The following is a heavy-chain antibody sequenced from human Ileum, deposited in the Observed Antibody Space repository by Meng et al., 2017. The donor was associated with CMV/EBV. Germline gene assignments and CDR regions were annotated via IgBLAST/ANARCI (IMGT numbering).Heavy chain of an antibody. CDR1: GFTFEDYG. CDR2: INWNGGSI. Sequence: GGSLRLSCAASGFTFEDYGMSWVRQIPGKGLEWVCGINWNGGSIGYADSVKGRITISRDNAKNPLYMQMNSLRVDDTALYYCARAMGHGDADAFDIWGQGTMVTVSS. D-gene: IGHD2-2*01. J-gene: IGHJ3*02. CDR3: ARAMGHGDADAFDI. V-gene: IGHV3-20*04.